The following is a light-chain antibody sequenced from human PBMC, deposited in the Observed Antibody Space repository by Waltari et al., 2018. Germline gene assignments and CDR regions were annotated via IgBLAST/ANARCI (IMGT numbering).Light chain of an antibody. CDR2: EVS. J-gene: IGLJ1*01. Sequence: QSALTQPASVSGSPGPSITISCTGASSDVGFYNYVPWYQQHPGKVPKLMIYEVSNRPSGVSNRFSGSKSGNTASLTISGLQAEDEADYYCSSYTSSSTLVFGTGTKVTVL. CDR3: SSYTSSSTLV. V-gene: IGLV2-14*01. CDR1: SSDVGFYNY.